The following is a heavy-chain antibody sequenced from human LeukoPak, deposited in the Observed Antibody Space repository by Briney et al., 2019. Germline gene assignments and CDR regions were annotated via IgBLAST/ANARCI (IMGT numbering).Heavy chain of an antibody. D-gene: IGHD3-10*01. J-gene: IGHJ4*02. CDR1: GFTFSSYA. CDR2: ISGSGGST. V-gene: IGHV3-23*01. CDR3: AKDKSGFGDWDY. Sequence: GGSLRLSCAASGFTFSSYAMSWVRQAPGKGLEWVSAISGSGGSTYYAGSVKGRFTISRDNSKNTLYPQMNSLRAEDTAVYYCAKDKSGFGDWDYWGQGTLVTVSS.